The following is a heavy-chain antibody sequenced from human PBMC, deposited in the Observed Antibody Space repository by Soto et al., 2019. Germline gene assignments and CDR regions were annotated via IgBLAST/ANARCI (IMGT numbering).Heavy chain of an antibody. CDR3: ATTTQLRGDMITNINFDY. V-gene: IGHV1-24*01. Sequence: ASVKVSCTISGHTLTELSIHWVRQAPEKGLEWMGGFEPEGGEAIYAQKWHGRVTVTEDTVTGTAYMELRGLKYDDTAVYYCATTTQLRGDMITNINFDYWGQGTLVTVSS. D-gene: IGHD3-10*01. J-gene: IGHJ4*02. CDR2: FEPEGGEA. CDR1: GHTLTELS.